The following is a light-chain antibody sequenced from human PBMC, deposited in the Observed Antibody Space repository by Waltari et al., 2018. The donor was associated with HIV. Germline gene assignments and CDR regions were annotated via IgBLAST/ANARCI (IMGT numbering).Light chain of an antibody. CDR2: GAS. J-gene: IGKJ2*01. V-gene: IGKV1D-8*01. CDR3: QQYYTFPYT. Sequence: VIWMTQSPSLLSASTGDRVTINCRMSQDISSYLAWYQQKPGKAPELLIYGASALQTGVPSRFSGSGSGTNFTLTISCLQSEDFATYYCQQYYTFPYTFGQVTKVEIK. CDR1: QDISSY.